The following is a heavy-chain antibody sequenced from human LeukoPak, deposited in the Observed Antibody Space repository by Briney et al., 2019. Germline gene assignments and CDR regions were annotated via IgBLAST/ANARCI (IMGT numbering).Heavy chain of an antibody. D-gene: IGHD3-22*01. CDR3: AGDTSGYDSSGYYYPDLYYFDY. V-gene: IGHV3-21*01. Sequence: GGSLRLSCAASGFTFSSYSMNWVRQAPGKGLEWVSSISSSSSYIYYADSVKGRFTISRDNAKNSLYLQMNSLRAEDTAVYYCAGDTSGYDSSGYYYPDLYYFDYWGQGTLVTVSS. J-gene: IGHJ4*02. CDR2: ISSSSSYI. CDR1: GFTFSSYS.